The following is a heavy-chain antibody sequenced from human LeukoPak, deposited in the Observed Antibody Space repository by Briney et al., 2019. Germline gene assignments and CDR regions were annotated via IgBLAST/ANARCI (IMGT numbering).Heavy chain of an antibody. CDR1: GGSISRSGYY. J-gene: IGHJ4*02. Sequence: PSQTLSLTCTVSGGSISRSGYYWSWIRQHPGKGLEWIGYIYYSGSTYYNPSLKSRVTISVDTSKNQFSLKLSSVTAADTAVYYCARSYLADLDYWGQGTLVTVSS. CDR3: ARSYLADLDY. CDR2: IYYSGST. V-gene: IGHV4-31*03. D-gene: IGHD3-10*01.